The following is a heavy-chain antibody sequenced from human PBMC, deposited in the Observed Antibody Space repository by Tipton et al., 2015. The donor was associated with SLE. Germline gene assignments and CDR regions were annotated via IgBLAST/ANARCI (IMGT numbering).Heavy chain of an antibody. Sequence: TLSLTCTVSGGSISSGSYYWSWIRQPAGKGLEWIGRIYTSGSTNYNPSLKSRVTISVDTSKNQFSLKLSSVTAADTAVYYCARDSPEHTGNYYYDYMEVWGKGTSVTVSS. CDR1: GGSISSGSYY. V-gene: IGHV4-61*02. CDR3: ARDSPEHTGNYYYDYMEV. J-gene: IGHJ6*03. CDR2: IYTSGST.